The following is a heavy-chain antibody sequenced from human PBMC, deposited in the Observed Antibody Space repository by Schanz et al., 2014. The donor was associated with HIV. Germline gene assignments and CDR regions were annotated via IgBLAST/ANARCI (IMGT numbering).Heavy chain of an antibody. Sequence: QVHLVESGGGVVQPGRSLRLSCVGSGFIFSNYGMHWVRQAPGKGLEWMAVIWYGGSNKYYADSVKGRFTISRDNSKNTLYLQMNSLRAEDTAVYFCANTEFPYSSSSDYYYGMDVWGQGTTVTVSS. CDR1: GFIFSNYG. D-gene: IGHD6-6*01. CDR3: ANTEFPYSSSSDYYYGMDV. V-gene: IGHV3-33*08. J-gene: IGHJ6*02. CDR2: IWYGGSNK.